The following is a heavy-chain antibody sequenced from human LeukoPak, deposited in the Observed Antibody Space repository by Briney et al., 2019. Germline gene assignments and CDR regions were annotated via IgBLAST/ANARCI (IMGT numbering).Heavy chain of an antibody. CDR3: ARGYCSGGSCYSGDY. Sequence: ASVKVSCKASGYTFTRYYMHWVRQAPGQGLEWMGWTNPNSGGTNYAQKFQGRVTMTRDTSISTAYMELSRLRSDDTAVYYCARGYCSGGSCYSGDYWGQGTLVTVSS. J-gene: IGHJ4*02. V-gene: IGHV1-2*02. CDR2: TNPNSGGT. D-gene: IGHD2-15*01. CDR1: GYTFTRYY.